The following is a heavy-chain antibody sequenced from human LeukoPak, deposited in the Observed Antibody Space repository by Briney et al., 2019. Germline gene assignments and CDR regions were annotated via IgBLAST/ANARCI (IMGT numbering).Heavy chain of an antibody. V-gene: IGHV4-34*01. D-gene: IGHD4-23*01. CDR3: ARAISNSPDYFDY. CDR2: INHSGST. CDR1: GGSFSGYY. Sequence: KPSETLSLTCAVYGGSFSGYYWSWIRQPPGKGLEWIGEINHSGSTNYNPSLKSRVTISVDTSKNQFSLKLSSVTAADTAVYYCARAISNSPDYFDYWGQGTLVTVSS. J-gene: IGHJ4*02.